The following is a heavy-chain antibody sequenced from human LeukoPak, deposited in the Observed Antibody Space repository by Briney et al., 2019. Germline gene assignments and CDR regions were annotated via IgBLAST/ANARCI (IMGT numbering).Heavy chain of an antibody. V-gene: IGHV4-34*01. CDR3: VRGFSGVVGDY. J-gene: IGHJ4*02. D-gene: IGHD3-10*01. CDR2: IKDGGIT. Sequence: SETLSLTCAVYSGSLSGYYWSWIRQPPGKWLEWIGEIKDGGITNYNPSLRSRVTISVDTSKKQLSLKLSSATAADTAVYYCVRGFSGVVGDYWGQGTQVPVSS. CDR1: SGSLSGYY.